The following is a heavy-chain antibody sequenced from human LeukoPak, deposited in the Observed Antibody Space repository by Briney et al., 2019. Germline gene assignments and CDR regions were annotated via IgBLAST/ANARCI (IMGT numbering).Heavy chain of an antibody. D-gene: IGHD3-22*01. Sequence: SVKVSCKASGGTFSSYAISWVRQAPGQGLEWMGGIIPICGTANYAQKFQGRVTITADESTSTAYMELSSLRSEDTAVYYCARGTTYYYDSSGYYSPDYWGQGPWSPSPQ. CDR1: GGTFSSYA. J-gene: IGHJ4*02. CDR3: ARGTTYYYDSSGYYSPDY. CDR2: IIPICGTA. V-gene: IGHV1-69*13.